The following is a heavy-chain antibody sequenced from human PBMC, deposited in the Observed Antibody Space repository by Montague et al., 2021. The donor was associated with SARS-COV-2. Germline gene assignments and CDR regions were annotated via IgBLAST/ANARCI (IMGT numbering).Heavy chain of an antibody. V-gene: IGHV4-39*01. CDR2: IYYDGTT. D-gene: IGHD3-3*01. CDR1: GGSISNTNYY. CDR3: VGLRVVICGHYPLHVDD. Sequence: SETLSLTCTVSGGSISNTNYYWGWLRQPPGKGLEWIGSIYYDGTTYYNPSLESRLTMSVDTSKKQFSLKVKSLTAADTAVYSCVGLRVVICGHYPLHVDDWGQGTLVTVSP. J-gene: IGHJ4*02.